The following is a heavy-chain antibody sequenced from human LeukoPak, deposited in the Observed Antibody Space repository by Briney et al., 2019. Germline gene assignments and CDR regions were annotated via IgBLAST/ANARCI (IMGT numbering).Heavy chain of an antibody. Sequence: ASVKVSCKGSGYTFTNFGISWVRQAPGQGLEWMGWISAYNGYTDYAQKFQFRVTMTTDTSTSTAYMELRSLRSDDTAVYYCARDKAVTTEVTQHFQHWGQGTLVTVSS. J-gene: IGHJ1*01. CDR2: ISAYNGYT. CDR3: ARDKAVTTEVTQHFQH. D-gene: IGHD4-23*01. CDR1: GYTFTNFG. V-gene: IGHV1-18*01.